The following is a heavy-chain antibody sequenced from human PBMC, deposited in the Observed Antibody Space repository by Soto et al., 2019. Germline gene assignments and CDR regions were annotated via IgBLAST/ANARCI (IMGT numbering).Heavy chain of an antibody. D-gene: IGHD5-18*01. J-gene: IGHJ4*02. Sequence: EVQLLESGGGLVQPGGSLRLSCAASGFTFSSYAMSWVRQAPGKGLEWVSAISGSGGTTYYADSVKCRFTISRDNSPNTLYLQMNSLRDEDTAVYYCAQDRGYNYGLPHYWGQGTLVTVSS. CDR2: ISGSGGTT. CDR3: AQDRGYNYGLPHY. V-gene: IGHV3-23*01. CDR1: GFTFSSYA.